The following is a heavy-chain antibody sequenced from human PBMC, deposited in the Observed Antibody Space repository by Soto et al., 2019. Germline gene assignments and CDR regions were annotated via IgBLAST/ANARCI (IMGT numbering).Heavy chain of an antibody. V-gene: IGHV4-61*01. CDR2: IYYTGSS. CDR3: ARQASGYYHGWFAP. J-gene: IGHJ5*02. Sequence: PSETLSLTCTVSGGSVSSGNYYWSWIRQPPGKGLEWIGFIYYTGSSSYNPSLKSRVTMSLDKSNNQFSLKLSSVTAADTAVYYCARQASGYYHGWFAPWGQGTLVTVSS. D-gene: IGHD3-22*01. CDR1: GGSVSSGNYY.